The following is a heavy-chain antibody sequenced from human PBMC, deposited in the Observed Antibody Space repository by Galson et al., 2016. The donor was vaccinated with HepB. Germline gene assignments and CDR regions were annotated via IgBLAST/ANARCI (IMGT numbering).Heavy chain of an antibody. Sequence: SLRLSCAASGFRFSTYAMTWVRQAPGKGLEWVSGITGTTFATYYADSVRGRFTISRDNSNHMLYLHMNSLRAEDTAVYYCAKDAIYASVHPYYFHYWGQGTLVTVSS. V-gene: IGHV3-23*01. CDR2: ITGTTFAT. D-gene: IGHD3-16*01. CDR3: AKDAIYASVHPYYFHY. CDR1: GFRFSTYA. J-gene: IGHJ4*02.